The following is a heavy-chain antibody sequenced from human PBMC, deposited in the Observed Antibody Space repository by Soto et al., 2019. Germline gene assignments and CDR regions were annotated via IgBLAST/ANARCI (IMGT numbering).Heavy chain of an antibody. Sequence: LRLSCAASGFTFSSYGMHWVRQAPGKGLEWVAVISYDGSNKYYADSVKGRFTISRDNSKNTLYLQMNSLRAEDTAVYYCAADSQFGRYSSGWNTGIDYWGQGTLVTVSS. CDR1: GFTFSSYG. J-gene: IGHJ4*02. V-gene: IGHV3-30*03. D-gene: IGHD6-19*01. CDR3: AADSQFGRYSSGWNTGIDY. CDR2: ISYDGSNK.